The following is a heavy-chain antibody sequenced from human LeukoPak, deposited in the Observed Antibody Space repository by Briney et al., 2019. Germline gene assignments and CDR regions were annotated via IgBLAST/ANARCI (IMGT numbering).Heavy chain of an antibody. CDR1: GFTFSSYA. V-gene: IGHV3-48*04. Sequence: GESLRLSCAASGFTFSSYAMSWVRQAPGKGLEWVSYISSSGRTIYYADSVKGRFTISRDNAKNSLYLQMNSLRAEDTAVYYCARDPEDYYDSSAYYDGFDMWGQGTMVTVSS. D-gene: IGHD3-22*01. CDR2: ISSSGRTI. J-gene: IGHJ3*02. CDR3: ARDPEDYYDSSAYYDGFDM.